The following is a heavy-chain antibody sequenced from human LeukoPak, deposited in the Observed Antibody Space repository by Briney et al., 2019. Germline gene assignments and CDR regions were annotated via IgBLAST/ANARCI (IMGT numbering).Heavy chain of an antibody. Sequence: GGSLRLSCAASGFTFSTYEMHWVRQAPGKGLEWVSFISTSDTTIYYADSVKGRLTISRDNAKNSLYLQMNRLRAEDTAVYYCARKGWSGDYMDVWGKGTTVTISS. CDR1: GFTFSTYE. CDR2: ISTSDTTI. D-gene: IGHD3-3*01. J-gene: IGHJ6*03. CDR3: ARKGWSGDYMDV. V-gene: IGHV3-48*03.